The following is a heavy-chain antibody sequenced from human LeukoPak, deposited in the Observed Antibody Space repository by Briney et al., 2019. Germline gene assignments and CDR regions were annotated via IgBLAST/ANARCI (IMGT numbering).Heavy chain of an antibody. CDR2: ISGSGGST. CDR3: AKSAPVLRYFDPPTPR. V-gene: IGHV3-23*01. Sequence: GGSLRLSCAASGFTFSSHAMSWVRKAPGKGLEWVSAISGSGGSTYYADSVKGRFTISRDNSKNTLYLQMNSLRAEDTAVYYCAKSAPVLRYFDPPTPRWGQGTRVTVSS. D-gene: IGHD3-9*01. CDR1: GFTFSSHA. J-gene: IGHJ4*02.